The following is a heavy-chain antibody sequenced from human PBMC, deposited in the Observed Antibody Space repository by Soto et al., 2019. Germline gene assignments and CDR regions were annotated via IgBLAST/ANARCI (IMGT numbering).Heavy chain of an antibody. CDR2: IIPIFGTA. V-gene: IGHV1-69*01. CDR1: GGTFSSYA. Sequence: QVQLVQSGAEVKKPGSSVKVSCKASGGTFSSYAISWVRQAPGQGLEWMGGIIPIFGTANYAQKFQGRVTITADESTSTAYMELSGLRSDDTGVYYCAREDSSGYYQYFDYWGQGTLVTVSS. J-gene: IGHJ4*02. D-gene: IGHD3-22*01. CDR3: AREDSSGYYQYFDY.